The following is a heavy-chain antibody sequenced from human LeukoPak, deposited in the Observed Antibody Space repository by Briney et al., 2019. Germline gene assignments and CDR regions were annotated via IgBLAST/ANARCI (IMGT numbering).Heavy chain of an antibody. CDR3: ARATAAGLNWFDP. J-gene: IGHJ5*02. Sequence: SETLSLTCTVSGGSISSYYWSWIRQPPGKGLEWIGYIYYSGSTNYNPSLKSRVTISVDTSKNQFSLKLSSVTAADTAVYYCARATAAGLNWFDPWGQGTLVTVSS. CDR1: GGSISSYY. V-gene: IGHV4-59*01. D-gene: IGHD6-13*01. CDR2: IYYSGST.